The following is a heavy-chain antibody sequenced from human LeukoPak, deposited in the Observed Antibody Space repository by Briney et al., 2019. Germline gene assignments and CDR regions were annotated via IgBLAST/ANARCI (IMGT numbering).Heavy chain of an antibody. J-gene: IGHJ3*02. V-gene: IGHV3-11*04. CDR1: GFTFSDYY. CDR3: ATNQDFGVVIDI. D-gene: IGHD3-3*01. Sequence: GGSLRLSCAASGFTFSDYYMSWIRQAPGKGLEWVSYISSSGSTIYYADSVKGRFTISRDNAKNTLYLRMNGLRAEDTAVYYCATNQDFGVVIDIWGQGTMVTVSS. CDR2: ISSSGSTI.